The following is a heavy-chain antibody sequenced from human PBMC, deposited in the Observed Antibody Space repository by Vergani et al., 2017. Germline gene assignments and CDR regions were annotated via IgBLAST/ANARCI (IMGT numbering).Heavy chain of an antibody. CDR1: GGSISSYY. CDR2: IYYSGST. D-gene: IGHD3-22*01. Sequence: QVQLQESGPGLVKPSETLSLTCTVFGGSISSYYWSWIRQPPGKGLEWIGYIYYSGSTNYNPSLKSRFTISVDTSKNQCSLKLSSVTAADTAVYYCARQGRDSSGYYYFDYWGQGTLVTVSS. CDR3: ARQGRDSSGYYYFDY. J-gene: IGHJ4*02. V-gene: IGHV4-59*08.